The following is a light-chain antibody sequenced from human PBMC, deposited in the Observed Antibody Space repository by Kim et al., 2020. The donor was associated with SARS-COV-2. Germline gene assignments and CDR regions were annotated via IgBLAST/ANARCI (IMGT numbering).Light chain of an antibody. J-gene: IGLJ2*01. V-gene: IGLV1-40*01. CDR2: GNS. CDR1: SSNIGAGYD. CDR3: QSYDSSRSSPVV. Sequence: QSVLTQPPSVSGAPGQRVTISCTGSSSNIGAGYDVHWYQQLPGTAPKLLIYGNSNRPSGVPDRFSGSKSGTAASLAITGLQAEEEADYYCQSYDSSRSSPVVFGGGTQLTVL.